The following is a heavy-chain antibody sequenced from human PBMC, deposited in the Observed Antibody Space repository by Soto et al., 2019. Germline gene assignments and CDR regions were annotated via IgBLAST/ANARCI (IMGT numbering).Heavy chain of an antibody. J-gene: IGHJ4*02. CDR2: ISGHSTSI. CDR1: GFIFSSYS. D-gene: IGHD1-26*01. Sequence: GGSLRLSCAASGFIFSSYSMNWVRQAPGKGLEWVSYISGHSTSIYYADSVKGRFTISRDNAKKSLSLQMNSLRDEDTAVYYCARGELDRTIDCWGQGTLVTVSS. CDR3: ARGELDRTIDC. V-gene: IGHV3-48*02.